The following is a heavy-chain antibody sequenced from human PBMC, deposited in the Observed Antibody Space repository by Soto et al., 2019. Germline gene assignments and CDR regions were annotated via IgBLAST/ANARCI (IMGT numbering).Heavy chain of an antibody. V-gene: IGHV1-46*01. Sequence: QVQLVQSGAEVKKPGASVKVSCKASGYTFTSYYMHWVRQAPGQGLERMGIINPSGGSTSYAQKFQGRVTMTRDTSTSTVYMELSSLRSEDTAVYYCARDGVAVAGIGHDFRYNWFDPWGQGTLVTVSS. CDR2: INPSGGST. CDR1: GYTFTSYY. D-gene: IGHD6-19*01. J-gene: IGHJ5*02. CDR3: ARDGVAVAGIGHDFRYNWFDP.